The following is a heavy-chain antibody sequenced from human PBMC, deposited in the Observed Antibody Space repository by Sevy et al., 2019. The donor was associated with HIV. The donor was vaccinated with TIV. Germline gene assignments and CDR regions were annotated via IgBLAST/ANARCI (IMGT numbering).Heavy chain of an antibody. CDR3: ARDRPLMITFGGVIANYYYYGMDV. V-gene: IGHV6-1*01. J-gene: IGHJ6*02. D-gene: IGHD3-16*02. Sequence: SQTLSLTCAISGDSVSSNSAAWNWIRQSPSRGLEWLGRTYYRSKWYNDYAVSVKSRRTINPDTSKKQFSLELNSVTPEDTAVYYCARDRPLMITFGGVIANYYYYGMDVWGQGTTVTVSS. CDR2: TYYRSKWYN. CDR1: GDSVSSNSAA.